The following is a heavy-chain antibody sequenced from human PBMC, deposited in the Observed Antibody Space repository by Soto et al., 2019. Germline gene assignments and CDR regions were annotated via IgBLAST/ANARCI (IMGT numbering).Heavy chain of an antibody. V-gene: IGHV3-13*01. CDR3: GRQASYWHGGGGWFDP. CDR1: GFTFSAYD. J-gene: IGHJ5*02. Sequence: EVQLVESGGGLVQPGGSLRLSCAASGFTFSAYDMHWVRQATGKGLEWVSAIGTQHDTYYPDSVKGRFTISRENAKNFLYLQMDSRRGGEPGVYFWGRQASYWHGGGGWFDPWGQGTLVTVSS. D-gene: IGHD2-8*02. CDR2: IGTQHDT.